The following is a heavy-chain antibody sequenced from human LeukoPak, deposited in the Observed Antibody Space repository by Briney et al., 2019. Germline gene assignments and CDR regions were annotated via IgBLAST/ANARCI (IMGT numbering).Heavy chain of an antibody. CDR2: IYTSGST. CDR1: GGSISSYY. V-gene: IGHV4-4*07. Sequence: SETLSLTCTVSGGSISSYYWSWIRQPAGKGLEWIGRIYTSGSTNYNPSLKSRVTMSVDTSKNQFSLKLSSVTAADTAVYYCARGPLSSTSPYYYYYMDVWGKGTTVTVSS. CDR3: ARGPLSSTSPYYYYYMDV. J-gene: IGHJ6*03. D-gene: IGHD2-2*01.